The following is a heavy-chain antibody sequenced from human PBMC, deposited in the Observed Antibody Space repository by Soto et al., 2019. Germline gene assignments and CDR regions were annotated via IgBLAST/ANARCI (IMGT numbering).Heavy chain of an antibody. CDR2: IYHSGST. V-gene: IGHV4-4*02. CDR3: ARGNREDYYDSSGYWVPYYYYGMDV. D-gene: IGHD3-22*01. Sequence: PSETLSLTCAVSGGSISSSNWWSWVRQPPGKGLEWSGEIYHSGSTNYNPSLKSRVTISVDKSKNQFSLKLSSVTAADTAVYYCARGNREDYYDSSGYWVPYYYYGMDVWGQGTTVTVSS. CDR1: GGSISSSNW. J-gene: IGHJ6*02.